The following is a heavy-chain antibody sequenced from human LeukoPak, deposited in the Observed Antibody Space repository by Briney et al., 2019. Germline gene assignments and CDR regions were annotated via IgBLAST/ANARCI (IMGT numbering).Heavy chain of an antibody. CDR3: ARGRYDILTGYMVDY. V-gene: IGHV4-59*01. CDR2: VSDRGTT. D-gene: IGHD3-9*01. CDR1: GGSISSYY. Sequence: SETLSLTCSVSGGSISSYYWNWIRQPPGKGLEWIGHVSDRGTTNYNPSLRSRVTISIDTTKNQLSLKLNSVTNADTAVYYCARGRYDILTGYMVDYWGQGTLVTVSS. J-gene: IGHJ4*02.